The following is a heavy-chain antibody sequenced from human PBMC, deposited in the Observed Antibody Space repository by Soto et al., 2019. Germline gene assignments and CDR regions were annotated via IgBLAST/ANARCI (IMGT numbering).Heavy chain of an antibody. Sequence: ASVKVSFKASGGTFSSYAISWLRQAPGQGLEWMGGIIPIFGTANYAQKFQGRVTITADESTSTAYMELSSLRSEDTAVYYCARALLFGVWQLPMDVWGQGTTVTVSS. J-gene: IGHJ6*02. CDR1: GGTFSSYA. D-gene: IGHD3-16*01. V-gene: IGHV1-69*13. CDR3: ARALLFGVWQLPMDV. CDR2: IIPIFGTA.